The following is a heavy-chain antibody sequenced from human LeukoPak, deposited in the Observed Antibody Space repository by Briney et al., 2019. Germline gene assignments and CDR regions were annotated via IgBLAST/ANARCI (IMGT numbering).Heavy chain of an antibody. D-gene: IGHD3-10*01. Sequence: ASVKVSCKASGGTFSSYAISWVRQAPGQGLEWMEGIIPIFGTANYAQKFQGRVTITADESTSTAYMELSSLRSEDTAVYYCAGFGWFGELSGPDYYYYGMDVWGKGTTVTVSS. V-gene: IGHV1-69*01. J-gene: IGHJ6*04. CDR3: AGFGWFGELSGPDYYYYGMDV. CDR1: GGTFSSYA. CDR2: IIPIFGTA.